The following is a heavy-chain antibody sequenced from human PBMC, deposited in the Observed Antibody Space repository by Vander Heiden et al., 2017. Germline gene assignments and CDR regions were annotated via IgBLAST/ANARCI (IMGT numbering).Heavy chain of an antibody. V-gene: IGHV3-15*01. Sequence: GKGLEWVGRVKSTSDGGTTEYAAPVKGRFTISRDDAKNTVYLQVNSLKTDDTALYYCTTALWTTGMDIWGQGTTVTVSS. CDR2: VKSTSDGGTT. J-gene: IGHJ6*02. CDR3: TTALWTTGMDI. D-gene: IGHD4-17*01.